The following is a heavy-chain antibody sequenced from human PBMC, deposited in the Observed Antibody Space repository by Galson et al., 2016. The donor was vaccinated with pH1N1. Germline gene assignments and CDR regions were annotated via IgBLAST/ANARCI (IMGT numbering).Heavy chain of an antibody. V-gene: IGHV1-3*01. CDR3: ARRVGRSFDY. D-gene: IGHD3-16*01. J-gene: IGHJ4*02. CDR2: INVGNGNT. CDR1: GYTFTIYA. Sequence: QSGAEVKKPGESLKFSCKASGYTFTIYAIHWARQAPGQSLEWMGWINVGNGNTKYSQKFQDRVTITRDTSATTAYMELSSLRFEDTAVYYCARRVGRSFDYWGQGTLVTVSS.